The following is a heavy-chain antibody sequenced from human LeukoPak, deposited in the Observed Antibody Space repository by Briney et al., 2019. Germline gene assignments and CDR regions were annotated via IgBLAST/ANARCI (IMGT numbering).Heavy chain of an antibody. D-gene: IGHD3-22*01. CDR3: ARSSLYYYDSSGYDYYYYYMDV. CDR2: IKQDGSEK. V-gene: IGHV3-7*01. J-gene: IGHJ6*03. CDR1: GFTFSSYW. Sequence: GGSLRLSCAASGFTFSSYWMSWVRQAPGKGLEWVANIKQDGSEKYYVDSVKGRFTISRDNAKNSLYLQMNSLRAEDTAVHYCARSSLYYYDSSGYDYYYYYMDVWGKGTTVTVSS.